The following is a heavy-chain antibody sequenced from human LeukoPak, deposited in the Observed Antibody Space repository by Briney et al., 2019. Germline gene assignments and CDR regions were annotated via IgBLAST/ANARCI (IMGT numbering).Heavy chain of an antibody. Sequence: GASVKVSCKASGGTFSSYAISWVRQAPGQGLEWMGGIIPIFGTANYAQKFQGRVTITADKSTSTAYMELSSLRSEDTAVYYCARHGDYAENHTYYYYYYGMDVWGKGTTVTVSS. CDR3: ARHGDYAENHTYYYYYYGMDV. CDR1: GGTFSSYA. J-gene: IGHJ6*04. V-gene: IGHV1-69*06. CDR2: IIPIFGTA. D-gene: IGHD4-17*01.